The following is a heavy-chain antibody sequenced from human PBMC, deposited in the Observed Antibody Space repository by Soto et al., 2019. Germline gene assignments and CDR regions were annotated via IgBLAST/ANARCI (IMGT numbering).Heavy chain of an antibody. Sequence: SETLSLTCAVSGDSISSYYWTWIRQPAGKGLEWIGRLYTSGSTNYNPSLKSRVTMSVDTSKNQFSLKLSSVTVADTAVYYCARDGATGRYFYYYGMDVWGQGTTVTVSS. J-gene: IGHJ6*02. CDR1: GDSISSYY. CDR3: ARDGATGRYFYYYGMDV. V-gene: IGHV4-4*07. CDR2: LYTSGST. D-gene: IGHD1-1*01.